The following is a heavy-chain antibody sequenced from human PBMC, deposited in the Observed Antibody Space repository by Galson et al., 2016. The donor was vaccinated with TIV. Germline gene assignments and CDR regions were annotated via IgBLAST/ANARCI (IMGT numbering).Heavy chain of an antibody. CDR1: GGIFSNFV. V-gene: IGHV1-69*06. J-gene: IGHJ4*02. CDR3: ARGRGYSFGSGSSYFDY. Sequence: SVKVSCKASGGIFSNFVISWVRQAPGQGLEWMGSINPIFGTANYAQKFQGRVTITADTSTSTFYIDLSSLRSEDTAIYYCARGRGYSFGSGSSYFDYWGRGTLVTVSS. D-gene: IGHD3-10*01. CDR2: INPIFGTA.